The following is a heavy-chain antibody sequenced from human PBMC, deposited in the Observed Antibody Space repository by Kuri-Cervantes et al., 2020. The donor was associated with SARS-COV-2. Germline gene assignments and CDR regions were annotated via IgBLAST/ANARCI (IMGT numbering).Heavy chain of an antibody. J-gene: IGHJ4*01. Sequence: SETLSLTCTVSGGSISSSSYYWGWIRQPPGKGLEWIGSIYYSGSTYYNPSLKSRVPISVDTSKNQFSLKLSSVTAADTAVYYCARETGYYDFWSGYFDYWGQGTLVTVSS. CDR2: IYYSGST. D-gene: IGHD3-3*01. CDR3: ARETGYYDFWSGYFDY. CDR1: GGSISSSSYY. V-gene: IGHV4-39*02.